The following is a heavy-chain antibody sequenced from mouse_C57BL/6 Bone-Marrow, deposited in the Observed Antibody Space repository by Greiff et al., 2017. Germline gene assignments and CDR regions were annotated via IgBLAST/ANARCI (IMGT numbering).Heavy chain of an antibody. D-gene: IGHD2-3*01. CDR2: SRNKANDYTT. CDR1: GFTFSDFY. Sequence: EVKLMESGGGLVQSGRSLRLSCATSGFTFSDFYMEWVRQAPGKGLEWIAASRNKANDYTTEYSASVKGRFIVSRDTSQSILYLQMNALRAEDTAIYYCARPMMRYFDVWGTGTTVTVSS. CDR3: ARPMMRYFDV. J-gene: IGHJ1*03. V-gene: IGHV7-1*01.